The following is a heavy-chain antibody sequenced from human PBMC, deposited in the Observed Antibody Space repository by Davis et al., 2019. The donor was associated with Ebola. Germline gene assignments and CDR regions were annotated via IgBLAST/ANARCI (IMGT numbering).Heavy chain of an antibody. CDR3: ARGGSGAFDI. V-gene: IGHV4-4*07. Sequence: GSLRLSCTVSGGSISSYYWSWIRQPAGKGLEWIGRIYTSGSTNYNPSLKSRVTMSVDTSKNQFSLKLSSVTAADTAVYYCARGGSGAFDIWGQGTMVTVSS. D-gene: IGHD1-26*01. CDR1: GGSISSYY. CDR2: IYTSGST. J-gene: IGHJ3*02.